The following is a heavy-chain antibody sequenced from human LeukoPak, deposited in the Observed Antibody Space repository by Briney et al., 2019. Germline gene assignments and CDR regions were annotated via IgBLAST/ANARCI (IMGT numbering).Heavy chain of an antibody. J-gene: IGHJ3*02. CDR3: ARENSIFGVVNAFDI. CDR2: IYPGDSDT. CDR1: GYSFTSYW. D-gene: IGHD3-3*01. Sequence: PGESLKISCKGSGYSFTSYWIGWVRQMPGKGLEWMGIIYPGDSDTRYSPSFQGQVTISADKSISTAYLQWSSLKASDTAMYYCARENSIFGVVNAFDIWGQGTMVTVSS. V-gene: IGHV5-51*01.